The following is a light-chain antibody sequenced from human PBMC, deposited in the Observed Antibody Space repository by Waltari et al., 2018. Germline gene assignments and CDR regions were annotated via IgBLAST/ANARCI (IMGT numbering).Light chain of an antibody. J-gene: IGLJ3*02. Sequence: QSVLTQPPSVSGTPGQRVTISCSGSNSNIGSNFVNWYQQLPGTAPKLLIYSNNQGPAGVPYRCSASKSGTSAFLAITGLQSEEEADYYCAVWDDSLGGVFGGGTKLTVL. CDR1: NSNIGSNF. CDR3: AVWDDSLGGV. CDR2: SNN. V-gene: IGLV1-44*01.